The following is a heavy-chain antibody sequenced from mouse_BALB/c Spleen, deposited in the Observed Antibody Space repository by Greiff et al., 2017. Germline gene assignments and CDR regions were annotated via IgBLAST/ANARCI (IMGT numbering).Heavy chain of an antibody. J-gene: IGHJ2*01. D-gene: IGHD2-1*01. Sequence: QVQLKESGAELVRPGSSVKISCKASGYAFSSYWMNWVKQRPGQGLEWIGQIYPGDGDTNYNGKFKGKATLTADKSSSTAYMQLSSLTSEDSAVYFCARSDLLLDYWGQGTTLTVSS. CDR2: IYPGDGDT. CDR1: GYAFSSYW. V-gene: IGHV1-80*01. CDR3: ARSDLLLDY.